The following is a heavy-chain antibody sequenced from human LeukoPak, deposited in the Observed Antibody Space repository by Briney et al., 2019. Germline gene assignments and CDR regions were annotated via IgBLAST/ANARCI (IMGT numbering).Heavy chain of an antibody. CDR2: IYTSGST. Sequence: SETLSLTCTVSGASISSGSYYWSWIRQPAGKGLEWIGRIYTSGSTNYNPSLKSRVTISVDTSKNQFSLKLSSVTAADTAVYYCARGRPIIAVAGTSYFDYWGQGTLVTVSS. CDR3: ARGRPIIAVAGTSYFDY. J-gene: IGHJ4*02. D-gene: IGHD6-19*01. V-gene: IGHV4-61*02. CDR1: GASISSGSYY.